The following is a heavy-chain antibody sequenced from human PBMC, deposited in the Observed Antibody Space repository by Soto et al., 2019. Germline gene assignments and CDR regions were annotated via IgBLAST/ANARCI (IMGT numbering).Heavy chain of an antibody. CDR1: GGSISSYY. V-gene: IGHV4-59*01. CDR2: IYYSGST. J-gene: IGHJ5*02. D-gene: IGHD2-2*01. CDR3: ARTSESQLLYWFDP. Sequence: SETLSLTCTVSGGSISSYYWSWIRQPPGKGLEWIGYIYYSGSTNYNPSLKSRVTISVDTSKNQFSLKLSSVTAADTAVYYCARTSESQLLYWFDPWGQGTLVTVSS.